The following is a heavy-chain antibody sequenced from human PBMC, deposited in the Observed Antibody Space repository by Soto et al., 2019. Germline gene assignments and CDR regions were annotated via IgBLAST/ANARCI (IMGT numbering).Heavy chain of an antibody. Sequence: QLQLQESGPGVAKPSETLSLTCTVSGGSISSSSYYWGWIRQPPGKGLEWIGSIYYSGSTYYNPSLKSRVTISVDTSKNQFSLKLSSVPAADMAVYYCAKLRDMVRGVVDAFDIWGQETMVTVSS. CDR2: IYYSGST. D-gene: IGHD3-10*01. V-gene: IGHV4-39*01. CDR1: GGSISSSSYY. CDR3: AKLRDMVRGVVDAFDI. J-gene: IGHJ3*02.